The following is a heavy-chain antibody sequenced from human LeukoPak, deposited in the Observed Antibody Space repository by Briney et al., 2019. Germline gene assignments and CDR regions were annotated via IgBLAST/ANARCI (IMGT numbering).Heavy chain of an antibody. CDR3: ARDQAPILRRAFDI. D-gene: IGHD3-9*01. CDR2: ISYDGSNK. Sequence: PGGSLRLSCAASGFTFSSYAMHWVRQAPGKGLEWVAVISYDGSNKYYADSVKGRFTISRDNSKNTLYLQMNSLRAEDTAVYYCARDQAPILRRAFDIWGQGAMLPVSS. CDR1: GFTFSSYA. J-gene: IGHJ3*02. V-gene: IGHV3-30-3*01.